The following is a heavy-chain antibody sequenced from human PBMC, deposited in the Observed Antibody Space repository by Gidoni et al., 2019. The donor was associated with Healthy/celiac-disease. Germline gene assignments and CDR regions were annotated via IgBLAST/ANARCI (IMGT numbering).Heavy chain of an antibody. D-gene: IGHD2-2*01. CDR2: ISSSSSTI. V-gene: IGHV3-48*01. CDR1: GFTFSSYS. Sequence: EVQLVESGGGLVQPGGSLRLSCAASGFTFSSYSMNWVRQAPGKGLEWVSYISSSSSTIYYADSVKGRFTISRDNAKNSLYLQMNSLRAEDTAVYYCARDLYCSSTSCYYYYGMDVWGQGTTVTVSS. CDR3: ARDLYCSSTSCYYYYGMDV. J-gene: IGHJ6*02.